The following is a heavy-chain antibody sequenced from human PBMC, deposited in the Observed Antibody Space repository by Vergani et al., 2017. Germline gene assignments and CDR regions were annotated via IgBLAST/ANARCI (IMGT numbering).Heavy chain of an antibody. CDR2: INGSGHTK. V-gene: IGHV3-11*04. J-gene: IGHJ4*02. D-gene: IGHD1-7*01. Sequence: QVQLVESGGGLVKPGGSLRLSCAASGFTFSDYYMTWIRQAPGKGLEWISYINGSGHTKYYADSVKGRFAISRDNAKNSLYLQMNNLRVEDTAVYYCARDLLPGTLLLLAYWGQGTLISVSS. CDR1: GFTFSDYY. CDR3: ARDLLPGTLLLLAY.